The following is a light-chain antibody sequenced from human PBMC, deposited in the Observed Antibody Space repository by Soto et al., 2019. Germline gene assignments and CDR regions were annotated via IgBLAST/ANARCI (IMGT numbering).Light chain of an antibody. CDR3: GTWDSSLSAGV. J-gene: IGLJ2*01. CDR2: DNN. V-gene: IGLV1-51*01. CDR1: SSNIGNNY. Sequence: QSVLTQPPSVSAAPGQKVTISCSGSSSNIGNNYVSWYQQLPGTAPKLLIYDNNKRPSGIPDRFSRSKSGTSASLGITGLQTGDEADYYCGTWDSSLSAGVFGGWTKLTVL.